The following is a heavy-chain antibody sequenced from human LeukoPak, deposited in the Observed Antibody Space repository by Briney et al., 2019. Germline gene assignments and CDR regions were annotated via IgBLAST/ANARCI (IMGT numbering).Heavy chain of an antibody. D-gene: IGHD1-26*01. CDR2: IYYSGST. V-gene: IGHV4-39*01. J-gene: IGHJ6*03. Sequence: SETLSLTCTVSGGSISSSSYYWGWIRQPPGTGLEWIGSIYYSGSTYYNPSLKSRVTISVDTSKNQFSLKLSSVTAADTAVYYCARLTSGTAIIYYYYYMDVWGKGTTVTVSS. CDR1: GGSISSSSYY. CDR3: ARLTSGTAIIYYYYYMDV.